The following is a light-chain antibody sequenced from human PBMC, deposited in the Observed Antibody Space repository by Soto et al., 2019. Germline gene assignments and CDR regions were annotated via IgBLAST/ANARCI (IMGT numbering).Light chain of an antibody. V-gene: IGLV2-23*01. CDR3: QSYDSRLSGWRV. CDR1: SSDVGSYNL. CDR2: EGS. Sequence: QSALTQPASVSGSPGQSITISCTGTSSDVGSYNLVSWYQQHPGKAPKLMIYEGSKRPSGVSNRFSGSKSGNTASLTISGLQAEDEADYYCQSYDSRLSGWRVFGTGTKVTVL. J-gene: IGLJ1*01.